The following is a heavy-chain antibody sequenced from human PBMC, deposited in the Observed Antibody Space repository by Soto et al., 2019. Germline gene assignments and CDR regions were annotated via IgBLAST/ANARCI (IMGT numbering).Heavy chain of an antibody. Sequence: GGSLRLSCAASGFTFSSYWMHWVRQAPGKGLVWVSRINSDGSSTSYADSVKGRFTISRDNAKNTLYLQMNSLRAEDTAVYYCARDLGYCSSTSCYLLSYYYYYGMDVWGQGTTGTV. V-gene: IGHV3-74*01. CDR1: GFTFSSYW. CDR2: INSDGSST. J-gene: IGHJ6*02. CDR3: ARDLGYCSSTSCYLLSYYYYYGMDV. D-gene: IGHD2-2*01.